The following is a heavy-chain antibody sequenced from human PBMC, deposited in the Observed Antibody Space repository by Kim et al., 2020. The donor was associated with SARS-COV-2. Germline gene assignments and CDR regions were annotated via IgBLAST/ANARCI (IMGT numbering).Heavy chain of an antibody. J-gene: IGHJ5*02. CDR1: GFTFSDYY. CDR3: AGGTYYYDSSGYYEIDP. Sequence: GGSLRLSCAASGFTFSDYYMSWIRQAPGKGLEWVSYISSSSSYTNYADSVKGRFTISRDNAKNSLYLQMNSLRAEDTAVYYCAGGTYYYDSSGYYEIDPWGQGTLVTVSS. CDR2: ISSSSSYT. D-gene: IGHD3-22*01. V-gene: IGHV3-11*03.